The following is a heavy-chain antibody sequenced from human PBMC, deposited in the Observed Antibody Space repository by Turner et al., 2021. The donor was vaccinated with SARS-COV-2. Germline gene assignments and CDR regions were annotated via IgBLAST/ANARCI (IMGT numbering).Heavy chain of an antibody. CDR3: ARVVMIASTPANFDS. J-gene: IGHJ4*02. V-gene: IGHV4-34*01. CDR1: AGSFSAYY. CDR2: INHRGST. D-gene: IGHD2-15*01. Sequence: VHLQPWGAGLLKPSETLSLTCAVSAGSFSAYYWSWIRQPPGKGLQWIGEINHRGSTSYNPSLKSRVTISVDTSKSQFSLKLNSVTAADTAVYYCARVVMIASTPANFDSWGQGTLVTVSS.